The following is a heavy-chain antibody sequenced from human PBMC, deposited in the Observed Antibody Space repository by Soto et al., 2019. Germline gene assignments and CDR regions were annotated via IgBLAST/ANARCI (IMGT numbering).Heavy chain of an antibody. Sequence: QVQLQESGPGLVKPSQTLSLTCTVSGDSISSGGYFWSRIRQRPGKGLEWIGFIYQSGSSYSIPSLTIRVTMSVDTSKNQFSLNMSSVTAADTAVYFCAREGRRDGYNSLLEYWGQGTLVTVSS. CDR2: IYQSGSS. CDR3: AREGRRDGYNSLLEY. CDR1: GDSISSGGYF. V-gene: IGHV4-31*03. D-gene: IGHD5-12*01. J-gene: IGHJ4*02.